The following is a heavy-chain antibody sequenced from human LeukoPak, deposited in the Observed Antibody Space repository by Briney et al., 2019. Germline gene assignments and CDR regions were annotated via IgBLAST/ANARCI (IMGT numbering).Heavy chain of an antibody. J-gene: IGHJ4*02. CDR3: ARGDDSSGYFCSYFDY. D-gene: IGHD3-22*01. Sequence: PGGSLRLSCAASGFPFSSYVMHWVRQAPGKGLEWVSFTSYDGSNKYYADSVKGRFTISRDNSKNTLDLQMNSLRTEDTAMYYCARGDDSSGYFCSYFDYWGQGTLVTVSS. CDR1: GFPFSSYV. V-gene: IGHV3-30-3*01. CDR2: TSYDGSNK.